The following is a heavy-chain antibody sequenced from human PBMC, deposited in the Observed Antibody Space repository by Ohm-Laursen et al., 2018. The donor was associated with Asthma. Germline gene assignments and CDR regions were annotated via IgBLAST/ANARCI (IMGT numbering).Heavy chain of an antibody. Sequence: TLSLTWTVSGGAINRGGYYWSWIRQHPGKGLEYIGYIFHSGSAYYNPSLKSRVTISLDTSNIKFSLELSSVTAADTAVYYCARYTTAVTFDSWGQGALVTVSS. D-gene: IGHD4-17*01. CDR3: ARYTTAVTFDS. V-gene: IGHV4-31*02. CDR2: IFHSGSA. CDR1: GGAINRGGYY. J-gene: IGHJ5*01.